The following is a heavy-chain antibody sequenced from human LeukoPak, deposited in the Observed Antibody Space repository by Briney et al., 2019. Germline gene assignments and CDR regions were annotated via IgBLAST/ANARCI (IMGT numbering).Heavy chain of an antibody. CDR3: ARSKKNMTTVIDY. Sequence: PSETLSLTCTVSGGSISSGSYYWSWIRQPAGKGLEWIGRIYTSGSTNYNPSLKSRVTISVDTSKNQFSLKLSSVTAADTAVYYCARSKKNMTTVIDYWGQGTLVTVSS. CDR1: GGSISSGSYY. J-gene: IGHJ4*02. V-gene: IGHV4-61*02. CDR2: IYTSGST. D-gene: IGHD4-11*01.